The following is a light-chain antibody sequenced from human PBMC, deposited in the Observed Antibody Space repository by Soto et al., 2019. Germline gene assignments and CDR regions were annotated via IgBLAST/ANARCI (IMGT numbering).Light chain of an antibody. CDR3: QQYNRYAPT. CDR2: KAA. V-gene: IGKV1-5*03. CDR1: QSISSW. J-gene: IGKJ1*01. Sequence: DIQMTQSPSTLSASVGDRVTITCRASQSISSWLAWYQQKPGKAPKLLIYKAASLESGVPSRFSGSGSGTEFTLTISSLQPDDFATYYCQQYNRYAPTFGQGTNVEIK.